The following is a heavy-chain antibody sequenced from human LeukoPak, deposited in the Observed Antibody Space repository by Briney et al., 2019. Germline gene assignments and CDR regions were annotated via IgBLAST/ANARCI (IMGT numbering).Heavy chain of an antibody. D-gene: IGHD5-24*01. CDR1: GYTFTGYY. V-gene: IGHV1-2*02. Sequence: GASVKVSCKASGYTFTGYYMRWVRQAPGQGLEWMGWINPNNGGTNYAQKFQGRVTMTRDTSISTAYMELSWLRSDDTAMYFCARRGIEMATITLDYWGQGALVTVSS. CDR3: ARRGIEMATITLDY. J-gene: IGHJ4*02. CDR2: INPNNGGT.